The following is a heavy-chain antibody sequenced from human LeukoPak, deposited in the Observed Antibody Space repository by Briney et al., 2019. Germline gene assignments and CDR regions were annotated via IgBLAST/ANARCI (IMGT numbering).Heavy chain of an antibody. D-gene: IGHD1-26*01. Sequence: GGSLRLSCAASGFTLKYYAMNWVRQAPGKGLEWVSYISSSSSTIYYADSVKGRFTISRDNAKNSLYLQMNSLRAEDTAVYYCARGEFSGSHVGSYYYYYYYMDVWGKGTTVTVSS. CDR3: ARGEFSGSHVGSYYYYYYYMDV. V-gene: IGHV3-48*01. CDR1: GFTLKYYA. J-gene: IGHJ6*03. CDR2: ISSSSSTI.